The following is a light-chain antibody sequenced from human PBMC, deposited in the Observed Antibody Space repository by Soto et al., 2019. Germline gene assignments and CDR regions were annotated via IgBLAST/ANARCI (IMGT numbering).Light chain of an antibody. Sequence: QSVLTQPPSASGTPGQMVTIPFSGASSTIGSNTVNWYQQLPGMAPKLLIYNNSQRPSGVPDRFSGSKSGTSASLAISGLQSEDEADYYCAAWDDSLRGLEFGGGTKLTVL. CDR3: AAWDDSLRGLE. J-gene: IGLJ2*01. CDR2: NNS. CDR1: SSTIGSNT. V-gene: IGLV1-44*01.